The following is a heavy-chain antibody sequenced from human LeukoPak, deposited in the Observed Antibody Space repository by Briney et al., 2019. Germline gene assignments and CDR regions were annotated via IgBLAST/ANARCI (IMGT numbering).Heavy chain of an antibody. V-gene: IGHV4-34*01. J-gene: IGHJ5*02. CDR2: INRSGST. CDR3: ARGHGIGLAIMPFDP. CDR1: GGSFSGYY. D-gene: IGHD3/OR15-3a*01. Sequence: SETLSLTCAVSGGSFSGYYWSWLRQSPGRGLEWIGRINRSGSTNYNPSLKSRVIMSIDTSKNQFSLELSSVTAADTAVYYCARGHGIGLAIMPFDPWGQGTLVTVSS.